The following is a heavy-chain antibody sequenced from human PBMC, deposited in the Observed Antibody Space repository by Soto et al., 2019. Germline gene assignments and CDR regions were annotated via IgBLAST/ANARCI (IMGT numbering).Heavy chain of an antibody. CDR1: GFTFSSYW. CDR3: AREGGYSSSWHNARAFDY. CDR2: IKQDGSEK. V-gene: IGHV3-7*01. J-gene: IGHJ4*02. D-gene: IGHD6-13*01. Sequence: GGSLRLSCAASGFTFSSYWMSWVRQAPGKGLEWVANIKQDGSEKYYVDSVKGRFTISRDNAKNSLYLQMNSLRAEDTAVYYCAREGGYSSSWHNARAFDYWGQGTLVTVSS.